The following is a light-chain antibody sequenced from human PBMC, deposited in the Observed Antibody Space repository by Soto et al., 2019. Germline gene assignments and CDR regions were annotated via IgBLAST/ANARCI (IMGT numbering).Light chain of an antibody. CDR1: QSLNSL. CDR3: QQYNSYWT. V-gene: IGKV1-5*01. CDR2: DAS. J-gene: IGKJ1*01. Sequence: DIQMTQSPSTLSASVGDIATITFRASQSLNSLLAWYQQKPGRAPKLLIYDASTLESGVPSRFSGSGSGTEFTLTISSLQPDDFATYYCQQYNSYWTFGQGTKVDIK.